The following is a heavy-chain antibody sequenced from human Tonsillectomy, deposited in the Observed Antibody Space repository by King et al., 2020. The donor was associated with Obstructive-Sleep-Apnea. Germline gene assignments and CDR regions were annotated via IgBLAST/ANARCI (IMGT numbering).Heavy chain of an antibody. D-gene: IGHD2-15*01. CDR1: GGAVSTYY. CDR3: ARVDGSGRSCYPGY. CDR2: IYYSGST. V-gene: IGHV4-59*02. Sequence: QLQESGPGLVKPSEILSLTCTVSGGAVSTYYWSWIRQPPGKGLGWIGYIYYSGSTNYNRSLKRRVTISPDTPNNQVSLKLSSVTAADTAVYYCARVDGSGRSCYPGYWGQGTLVTVSS. J-gene: IGHJ4*02.